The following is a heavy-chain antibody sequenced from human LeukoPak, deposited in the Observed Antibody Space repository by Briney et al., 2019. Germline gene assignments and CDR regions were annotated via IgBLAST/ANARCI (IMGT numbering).Heavy chain of an antibody. J-gene: IGHJ6*02. Sequence: GSSVKVSCKAFGGTFSSYAISWVRQAPGQGLEWMGGIVPIFGTANYAQKFQGRVTITADESTSTAYMELSSLRSEDTVVYYCARDYGDYGNYYYYGMDVWGQGTTVTVSS. CDR2: IVPIFGTA. V-gene: IGHV1-69*01. CDR3: ARDYGDYGNYYYYGMDV. D-gene: IGHD4-17*01. CDR1: GGTFSSYA.